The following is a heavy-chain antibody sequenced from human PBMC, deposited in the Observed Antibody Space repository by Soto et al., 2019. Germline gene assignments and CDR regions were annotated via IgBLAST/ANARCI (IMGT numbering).Heavy chain of an antibody. CDR3: ARMEYGDYVHKSGYFDL. CDR2: IFSNDEK. J-gene: IGHJ2*01. Sequence: QVTLKESGPVLVKPTEPLTLTCTVSGFSLSNARMGVSWIRQPPGKALEWLAHIFSNDEKSYTTSLKSRLTISKDTSKSQVVLTMTNMEPVDTATYYCARMEYGDYVHKSGYFDLWGRGTLVTVSS. CDR1: GFSLSNARMG. V-gene: IGHV2-26*01. D-gene: IGHD4-17*01.